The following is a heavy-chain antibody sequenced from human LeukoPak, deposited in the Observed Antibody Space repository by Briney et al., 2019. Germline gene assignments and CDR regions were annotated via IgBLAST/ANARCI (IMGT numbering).Heavy chain of an antibody. V-gene: IGHV4-34*01. CDR3: ASRDTATGLD. CDR1: GGSFSGYY. J-gene: IGHJ4*02. CDR2: INHSGSA. Sequence: SETLSLTCAVYGGSFSGYYWSWIRQPPGKGLEWIGEINHSGSANYNPSLKSRVTISVDTSKNQFSLNLSSVTAADMAVYYCASRDTATGLDWGQGTLVTVSS. D-gene: IGHD5-18*01.